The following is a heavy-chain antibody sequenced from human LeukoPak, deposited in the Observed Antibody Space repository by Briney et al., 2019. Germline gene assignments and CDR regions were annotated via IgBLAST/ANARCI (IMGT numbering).Heavy chain of an antibody. CDR2: IQYDGSNQ. Sequence: GGSLRLSSAASGFTFSSYGMHWVRQAPGKGLEWVAYIQYDGSNQQYADSVKGRFSISRDRSKNIPYLQMNSLRAEDTAVYYCAKDRCSHGIGSLYYYMDVWGKGTTVTISS. CDR1: GFTFSSYG. J-gene: IGHJ6*03. CDR3: AKDRCSHGIGSLYYYMDV. D-gene: IGHD2-15*01. V-gene: IGHV3-30*02.